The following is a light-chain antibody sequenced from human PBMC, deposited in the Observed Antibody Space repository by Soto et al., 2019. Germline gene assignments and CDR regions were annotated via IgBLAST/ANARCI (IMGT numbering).Light chain of an antibody. Sequence: EVVMTHSPAIKNASPGERAALSCRASQSVSSKLAWYQQKPGQAPRLLMYGASTRATGIPARFSGSGSGAEFTLTISSLHSEDFAAYYCQQYDNWPRSFGQRTKV. V-gene: IGKV3-15*01. CDR1: QSVSSK. CDR2: GAS. CDR3: QQYDNWPRS. J-gene: IGKJ1*01.